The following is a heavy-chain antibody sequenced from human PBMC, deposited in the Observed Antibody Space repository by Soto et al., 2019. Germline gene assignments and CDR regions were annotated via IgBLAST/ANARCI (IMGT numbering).Heavy chain of an antibody. J-gene: IGHJ4*02. CDR3: AKDSSIQLWLLFYFDY. Sequence: GGSMRLSCAAAGLPFSSYGMHWVRKATGKGLEWVAVISYDGSNKYYADSVKGRFTISRDNSKNTLYLQMNSLRAEDTAVYYCAKDSSIQLWLLFYFDYWGQGTLVTVSS. CDR1: GLPFSSYG. D-gene: IGHD5-18*01. CDR2: ISYDGSNK. V-gene: IGHV3-30*18.